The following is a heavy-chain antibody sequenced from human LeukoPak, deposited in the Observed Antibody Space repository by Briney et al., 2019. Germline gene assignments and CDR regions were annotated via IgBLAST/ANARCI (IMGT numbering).Heavy chain of an antibody. CDR2: INDVSGDI. Sequence: PGGSLRLSCAASEFTFSHYAMNWVRQAPGKGLEWVSYINDVSGDIHYAESVKGRFTISRDNAKNTLYLQMNSLRAEDTAVYYCARDTFQPGLIDCWDQGTLVTVSS. D-gene: IGHD2-2*01. V-gene: IGHV3-21*05. CDR1: EFTFSHYA. CDR3: ARDTFQPGLIDC. J-gene: IGHJ4*02.